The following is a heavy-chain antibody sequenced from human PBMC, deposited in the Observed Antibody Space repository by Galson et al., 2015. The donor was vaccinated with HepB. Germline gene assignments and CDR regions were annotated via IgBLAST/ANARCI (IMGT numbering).Heavy chain of an antibody. CDR1: GYTFTSYY. CDR3: ARGHDYGDYRLGYGGASDAFDI. CDR2: INPSGGST. Sequence: SVKVSCKASGYTFTSYYMHWVRQAPGQGLEWMGIINPSGGSTSYAQKFQGRVTMTRDTSTSTVYMELSSLRSEDTAVYYCARGHDYGDYRLGYGGASDAFDIWGQGTMVTVSS. D-gene: IGHD4-17*01. V-gene: IGHV1-46*01. J-gene: IGHJ3*02.